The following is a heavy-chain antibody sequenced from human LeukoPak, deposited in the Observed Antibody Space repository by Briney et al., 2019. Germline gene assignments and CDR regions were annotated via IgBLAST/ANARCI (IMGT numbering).Heavy chain of an antibody. J-gene: IGHJ4*02. CDR1: GASISSGNYY. V-gene: IGHV4-39*07. Sequence: SETLSLTCNVSGASISSGNYYWGWIRQSPEKDLEWIGSIYHTGSTYYNPSLKSRVTISVDTSKNQFSLKLSSVTAADTAVYYCARDSSSWDPLDYWGQGTLVTVSS. D-gene: IGHD6-13*01. CDR3: ARDSSSWDPLDY. CDR2: IYHTGST.